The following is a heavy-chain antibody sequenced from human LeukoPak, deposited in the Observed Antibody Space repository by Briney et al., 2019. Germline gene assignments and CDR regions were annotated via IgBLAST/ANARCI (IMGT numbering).Heavy chain of an antibody. J-gene: IGHJ4*02. CDR1: GGSISSGGYY. CDR3: ARVGRLGDFDY. V-gene: IGHV4-30-2*01. CDR2: IYHSGST. D-gene: IGHD3-10*01. Sequence: PSETLSLTCTVSGGSISSGGYYWSWIRQPPGKGLEWIGYIYHSGSTYYNPSLKSRVTISVDRSKNQFSLKLSSVTAADTAVYYCARVGRLGDFDYWGQGTLVTVSS.